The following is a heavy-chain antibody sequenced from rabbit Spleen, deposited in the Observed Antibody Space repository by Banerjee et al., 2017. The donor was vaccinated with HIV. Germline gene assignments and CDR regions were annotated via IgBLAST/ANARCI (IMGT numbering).Heavy chain of an antibody. D-gene: IGHD3-1*01. CDR3: AMDSGTGFSSYGMDL. V-gene: IGHV1S45*01. CDR2: INIVTGKT. J-gene: IGHJ6*01. CDR1: GVSLNDKDE. Sequence: EQLEESGGDLVKPEGSLTLTCKASGVSLNDKDEMCWVRQAPGKGLEWIACINIVTGKTVSASGAKGRFIMSITSSTTVNLQMTSLTTADTAAYVSAMDSGTGFSSYGMDLWGPGTLVTVS.